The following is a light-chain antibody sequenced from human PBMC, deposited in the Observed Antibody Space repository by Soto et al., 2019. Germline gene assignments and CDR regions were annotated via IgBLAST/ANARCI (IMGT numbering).Light chain of an antibody. V-gene: IGKV3-15*01. CDR2: GAS. Sequence: EIVMTQSPATLSVSPGGRATLSCRASQSIRSNLAWYQQKRGQPPRLLIYGASTRATGIPARFSGSGSGTEFTLTISSLQSEDFAVYYCQQYNNWPRTFGQGTKVDI. J-gene: IGKJ1*01. CDR1: QSIRSN. CDR3: QQYNNWPRT.